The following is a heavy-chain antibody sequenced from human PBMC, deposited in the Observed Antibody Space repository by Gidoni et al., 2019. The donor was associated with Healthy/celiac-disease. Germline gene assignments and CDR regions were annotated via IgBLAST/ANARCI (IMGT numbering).Heavy chain of an antibody. J-gene: IGHJ6*02. V-gene: IGHV4-31*03. CDR1: GVFISSGGYY. Sequence: QVQLQEPGPGLVKPSQTLSLPCTVSGVFISSGGYYWSWIRQHPGKGLEWIGYIYYSGSTYYNPSLKSRVTISVDTSKNQFSLKLSSVTAADTAVYYCARGNRYYYGMDVWGQGTTVTVSS. CDR3: ARGNRYYYGMDV. CDR2: IYYSGST.